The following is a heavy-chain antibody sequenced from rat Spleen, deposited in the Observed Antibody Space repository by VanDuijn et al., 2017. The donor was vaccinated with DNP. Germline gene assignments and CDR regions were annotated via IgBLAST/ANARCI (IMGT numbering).Heavy chain of an antibody. J-gene: IGHJ3*01. D-gene: IGHD1-12*02. CDR2: IRRSGGSS. Sequence: EVQLVESGGGLVQPGKSLKLSCAASEFIFSNYDMAWVRQAPTKGLEWVASIRRSGGSSHYRDSVKGRFTVSRDNVKSTLYLQMDSLRSEDTATYYCASSYYYDGSYYPFAYWGQGTLVTVSS. CDR3: ASSYYYDGSYYPFAY. V-gene: IGHV5-25*01. CDR1: EFIFSNYD.